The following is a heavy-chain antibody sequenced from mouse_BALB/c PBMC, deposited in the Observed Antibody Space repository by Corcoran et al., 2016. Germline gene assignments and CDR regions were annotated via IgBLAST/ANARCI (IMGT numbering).Heavy chain of an antibody. Sequence: QVQLQQSGPELVKPWASVKISCKASGYSFTSYYIHWVKQRPGQGLEWIGWIFPGSGNTKYNEQFKGKATLTADTSSSTAYMLLSSLTSEDSAVYLCAKTARATYYFDYWGQGTTLKGSS. D-gene: IGHD3-2*01. J-gene: IGHJ2*01. V-gene: IGHV1-66*01. CDR1: GYSFTSYY. CDR3: AKTARATYYFDY. CDR2: IFPGSGNT.